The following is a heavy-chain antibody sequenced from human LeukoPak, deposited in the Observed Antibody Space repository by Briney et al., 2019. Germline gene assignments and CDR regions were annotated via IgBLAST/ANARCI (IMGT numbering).Heavy chain of an antibody. CDR3: TRDTDYGSATNYFDH. J-gene: IGHJ4*02. Sequence: GGSLLLSCASSGFTFDDYAMHWVRPAPGKGLGWVSLISWEGDTTYYADSVRGRFTISRDNSKNSLYLQMNSLTADDTAFYYCTRDTDYGSATNYFDHWGQGTLVSVSS. CDR2: ISWEGDTT. D-gene: IGHD3-10*01. CDR1: GFTFDDYA. V-gene: IGHV3-43D*04.